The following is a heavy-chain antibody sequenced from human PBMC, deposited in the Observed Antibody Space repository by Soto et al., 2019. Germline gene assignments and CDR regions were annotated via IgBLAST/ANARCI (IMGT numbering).Heavy chain of an antibody. CDR1: GLTFSRYA. J-gene: IGHJ6*02. V-gene: IGHV3-23*01. CDR2: ISGSGGTR. CDR3: AKDPYPVVVVPAANGMDV. D-gene: IGHD2-2*01. Sequence: EVQLLESGGGLIQPGGSLRLSCAASGLTFSRYAMNWVRQAPGKGLEWVSVISGSGGTRCYADSVKGRFTISRDNSKGILYLQMNSLRADDTAVYYCAKDPYPVVVVPAANGMDVWGQGTTVTVSS.